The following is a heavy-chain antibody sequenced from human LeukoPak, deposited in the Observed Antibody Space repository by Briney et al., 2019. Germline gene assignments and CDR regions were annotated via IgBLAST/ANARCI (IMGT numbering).Heavy chain of an antibody. J-gene: IGHJ6*03. Sequence: GASVKVSCKASGYTFPTYGISWVRQAPGQGLEWMGWINAYNDNTNYAEKFQGRVTMTTDTSTSTAYMELRSLRSDDTAVYYCARDEGFYMDVWGKGTTVTVSS. CDR1: GYTFPTYG. V-gene: IGHV1-18*01. CDR2: INAYNDNT. CDR3: ARDEGFYMDV.